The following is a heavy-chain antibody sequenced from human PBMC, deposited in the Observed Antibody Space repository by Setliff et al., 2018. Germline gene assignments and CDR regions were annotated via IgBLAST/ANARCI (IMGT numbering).Heavy chain of an antibody. CDR1: GYTFTSYA. V-gene: IGHV7-4-1*02. J-gene: IGHJ4*02. CDR2: INTNTGNP. CDR3: ARVATRDGYGDQYYFDY. Sequence: ASVKVSCKASGYTFTSYAMNWVRQAPGQGLEWMGWINTNTGNPTYAQGFTGRFVFSLDTSVSTAYLQISRLKAEDTAVYYCARVATRDGYGDQYYFDYWGQGTLVTVSS. D-gene: IGHD4-17*01.